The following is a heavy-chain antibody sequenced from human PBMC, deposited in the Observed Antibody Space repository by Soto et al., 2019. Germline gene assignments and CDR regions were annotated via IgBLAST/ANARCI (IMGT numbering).Heavy chain of an antibody. CDR3: ARGLRRAARLDY. Sequence: SETLSLTCAVYGGSFSGYYWSWIRQPPGKGLEWIGEINHSGSTNYNPSLKSRVTISVDTSKNQFSLKLSSVTAADTAVYYCARGLRRAARLDYWGQGTLVTVSS. CDR2: INHSGST. D-gene: IGHD6-6*01. CDR1: GGSFSGYY. J-gene: IGHJ4*02. V-gene: IGHV4-34*01.